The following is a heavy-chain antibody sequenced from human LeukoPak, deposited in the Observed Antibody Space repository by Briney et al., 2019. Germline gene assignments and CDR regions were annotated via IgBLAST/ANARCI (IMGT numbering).Heavy chain of an antibody. D-gene: IGHD3-3*01. CDR3: ARIVFGVAGGDY. CDR2: ITSSSDTI. Sequence: PGGSLRLSCAASGFSFSSYNMIWVRQAPGKGLECISYITSSSDTIHYADSVKGRFAVSRDNVKNLLYPQMNSLRVEDTALYYCARIVFGVAGGDYWGQGTLVSVSS. CDR1: GFSFSSYN. V-gene: IGHV3-48*01. J-gene: IGHJ4*02.